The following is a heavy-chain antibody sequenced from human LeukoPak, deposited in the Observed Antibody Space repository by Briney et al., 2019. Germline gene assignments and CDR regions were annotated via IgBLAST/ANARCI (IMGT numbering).Heavy chain of an antibody. CDR2: IIPIFGTA. D-gene: IGHD3-22*01. Sequence: ASVXVSCKASGGTFSSYAISWVRQAPGQGLEWMGGIIPIFGTANYAQKFQGRVTITADESTSTAYMELSSLRSEDTAVYYCARDRITMMSWFDPWGQGTLVTVSS. V-gene: IGHV1-69*13. CDR3: ARDRITMMSWFDP. CDR1: GGTFSSYA. J-gene: IGHJ5*02.